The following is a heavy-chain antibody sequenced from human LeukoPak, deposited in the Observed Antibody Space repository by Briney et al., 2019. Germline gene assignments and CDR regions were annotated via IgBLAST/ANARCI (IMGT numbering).Heavy chain of an antibody. CDR1: GGSFSGSY. D-gene: IGHD2-2*01. V-gene: IGHV4-34*01. J-gene: IGHJ4*02. CDR2: INHSGST. CDR3: ARAPIGYCSSTSCYGGQLID. Sequence: SETLSLTCAVYGGSFSGSYWSWIRQPPGKGLEWIGEINHSGSTNYNPSLKSRVTISVDTSKNQFSLKLSSVTAADTAVYYCARAPIGYCSSTSCYGGQLIDWGQGTLVTVSS.